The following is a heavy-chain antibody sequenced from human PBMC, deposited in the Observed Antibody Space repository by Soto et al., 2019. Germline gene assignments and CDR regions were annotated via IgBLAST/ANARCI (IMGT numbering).Heavy chain of an antibody. V-gene: IGHV4-39*01. CDR1: GGSISSSSYY. Sequence: SETLSLTCTVSGGSISSSSYYWGWLRQPPGKGLEWIGSIYYSGSTYYNPSLKSRVTISVDTSKNQFSLKLSSVTAADTAVYYCARHNTGGVAVAGYYFDYWGQGTLVTVSS. CDR2: IYYSGST. D-gene: IGHD6-19*01. J-gene: IGHJ4*02. CDR3: ARHNTGGVAVAGYYFDY.